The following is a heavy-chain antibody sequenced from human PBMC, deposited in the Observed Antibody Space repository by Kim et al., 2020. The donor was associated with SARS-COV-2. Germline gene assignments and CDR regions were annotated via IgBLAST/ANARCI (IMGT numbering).Heavy chain of an antibody. CDR1: GGTFSSYA. D-gene: IGHD6-19*01. Sequence: SVKVSCKASGGTFSSYAISWVRQAPGQGLEWMGGIIPIFGTANYAQKFQGIVTITADESTSTAYMELSSLRSEDTAVYYCAGTVAGTLTDDYWGQGTLVTVSS. CDR3: AGTVAGTLTDDY. J-gene: IGHJ4*02. CDR2: IIPIFGTA. V-gene: IGHV1-69*13.